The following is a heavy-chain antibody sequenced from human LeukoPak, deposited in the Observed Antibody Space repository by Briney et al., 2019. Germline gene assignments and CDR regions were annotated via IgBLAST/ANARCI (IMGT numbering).Heavy chain of an antibody. CDR1: EFIVSINY. J-gene: IGHJ4*02. CDR3: AKEGGYGELSSYFDY. CDR2: ISGSGGST. Sequence: PGGSLRLSCAVSEFIVSINYMTWVRQAPGKGLEWVSAISGSGGSTYYADSVKGRFTISRDNSKNTLYLQMNSLRAEDTAVYYCAKEGGYGELSSYFDYWGQGTLVTVSS. V-gene: IGHV3-23*01. D-gene: IGHD3-16*02.